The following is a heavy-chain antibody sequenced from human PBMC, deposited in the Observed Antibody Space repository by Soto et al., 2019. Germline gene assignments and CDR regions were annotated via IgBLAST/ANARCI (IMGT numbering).Heavy chain of an antibody. Sequence: EVQLLESGGVLVQPGGSLRLSCAASGFTFSSHALSWVRPAPGKGLEWVSGISGDGATTYYTDSVKVRFTISRDSFTNTLYLQMSSLRAEDSAVYYCARDLTSSGRSTYLGYWGQGTLVTVSS. J-gene: IGHJ4*02. V-gene: IGHV3-23*01. CDR3: ARDLTSSGRSTYLGY. CDR2: ISGDGATT. D-gene: IGHD3-22*01. CDR1: GFTFSSHA.